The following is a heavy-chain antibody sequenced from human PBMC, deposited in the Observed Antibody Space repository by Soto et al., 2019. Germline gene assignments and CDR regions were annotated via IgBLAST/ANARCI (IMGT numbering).Heavy chain of an antibody. CDR1: GASVINDY. Sequence: SETLSLTCTVTGASVINDYWNWIRQPPGKGLEWIGFVYDSGSTSYNSSLKSRLTISVDTSKNQFSLKLSSVTAADTAVYYCVRQVGATGSYSYAVWGPGTMVTVS. CDR2: VYDSGST. J-gene: IGHJ3*01. D-gene: IGHD1-26*01. V-gene: IGHV4-59*02. CDR3: VRQVGATGSYSYAV.